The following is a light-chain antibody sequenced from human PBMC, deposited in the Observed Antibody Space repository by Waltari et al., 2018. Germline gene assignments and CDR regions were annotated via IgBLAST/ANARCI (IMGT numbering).Light chain of an antibody. CDR3: QQYNHWPPVT. V-gene: IGKV3-15*01. CDR1: ESASRN. J-gene: IGKJ4*01. Sequence: EIVLTQSPVTLSVSPGDRAILSCRASESASRNLAWYQQKSGQAPRLLIYDASTRATDIPARFSGSGSGTEFTLTIDPLQSEDFAIYYCQQYNHWPPVTFGGGTKVEIK. CDR2: DAS.